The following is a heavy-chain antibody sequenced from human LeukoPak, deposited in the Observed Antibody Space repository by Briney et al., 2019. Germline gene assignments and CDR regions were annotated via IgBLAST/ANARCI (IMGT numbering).Heavy chain of an antibody. CDR1: GFTVSNNY. J-gene: IGHJ4*02. Sequence: PGGSLRLSCAASGFTVSNNYMSWVRQAPGEGLEWVTVIYSGGSTYYADSVKGRFTISRDNSKNTLYLQMNSLRIEDTAVYYCTKDRSYGRSYFDYWGQGTLVTVAS. CDR2: IYSGGST. V-gene: IGHV3-66*02. CDR3: TKDRSYGRSYFDY. D-gene: IGHD5-18*01.